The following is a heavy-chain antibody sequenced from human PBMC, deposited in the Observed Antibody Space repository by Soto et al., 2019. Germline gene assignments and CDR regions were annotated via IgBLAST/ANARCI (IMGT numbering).Heavy chain of an antibody. D-gene: IGHD2-2*03. CDR3: AREDVDINRVHWFDP. CDR2: IIPILGIA. V-gene: IGHV1-69*08. J-gene: IGHJ5*02. CDR1: GGTFSSYT. Sequence: QVQLVQSGAEVKKPGSSVKVSCKASGGTFSSYTISWVRQAPGQGLEWMGRIIPILGIANYAQKFQGRVTITADKSTSTAYMELSSLRSEDTAVYYCAREDVDINRVHWFDPWGQGTLVTVSS.